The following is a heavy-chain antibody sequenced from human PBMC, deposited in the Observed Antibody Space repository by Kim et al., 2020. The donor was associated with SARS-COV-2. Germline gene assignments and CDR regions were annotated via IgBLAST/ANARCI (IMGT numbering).Heavy chain of an antibody. CDR2: ISYDGSNK. J-gene: IGHJ6*02. D-gene: IGHD2-2*01. CDR1: GFTFSSYG. CDR3: AKECKDIVVVPAAMYYYYGMDV. V-gene: IGHV3-30*18. Sequence: GGSLRLSCAASGFTFSSYGMHWVRQAPGKGLEWVAVISYDGSNKYYADSVKGRFTISRDNSKNTLYLQMNSLRAEDTAVYYCAKECKDIVVVPAAMYYYYGMDVWGQGTTVTVSS.